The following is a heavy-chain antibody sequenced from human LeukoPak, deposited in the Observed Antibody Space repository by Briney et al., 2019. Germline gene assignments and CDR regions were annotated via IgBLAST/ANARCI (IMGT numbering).Heavy chain of an antibody. CDR3: ARLTRVGATAHYYYYMDV. J-gene: IGHJ6*03. V-gene: IGHV4-4*08. Sequence: SETLSLTCTVSGGSISSHYWSWIRQPPGKGLEWIGYIYTSGSTNYNPSLKSRVTISVDTSKNQFSLKLSSVTAADTAVYYCARLTRVGATAHYYYYMDVWGKGTTVTVSS. D-gene: IGHD1-26*01. CDR1: GGSISSHY. CDR2: IYTSGST.